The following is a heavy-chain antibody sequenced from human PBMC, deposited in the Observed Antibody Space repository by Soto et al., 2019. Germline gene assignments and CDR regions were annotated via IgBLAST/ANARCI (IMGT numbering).Heavy chain of an antibody. J-gene: IGHJ6*02. V-gene: IGHV3-33*01. CDR1: GFTFSSYG. Sequence: LRLSCAASGFTFSSYGMHWVRQAPGKGLEWVAVIWYDGSNKYYADSVKGRFTISRDNSKNTLYLQMNSLRAEDTAVYYCARELDTAMVRGGMDVWGQGTTVTSP. CDR3: ARELDTAMVRGGMDV. CDR2: IWYDGSNK. D-gene: IGHD5-18*01.